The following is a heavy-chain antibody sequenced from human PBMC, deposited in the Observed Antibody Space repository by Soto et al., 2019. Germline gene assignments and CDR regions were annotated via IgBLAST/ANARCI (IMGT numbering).Heavy chain of an antibody. V-gene: IGHV3-33*08. Sequence: GGSLRLSCAASGFTFSSYGMHWVRQAPGKGLEWVVVIWYDGSNKYYADSVKGRFTISRDNSKNTLYLQMNSLRAEDTAVYYCARGSGYYNDAFDIWGQGTMVTVSS. CDR2: IWYDGSNK. D-gene: IGHD3-3*01. CDR3: ARGSGYYNDAFDI. J-gene: IGHJ3*02. CDR1: GFTFSSYG.